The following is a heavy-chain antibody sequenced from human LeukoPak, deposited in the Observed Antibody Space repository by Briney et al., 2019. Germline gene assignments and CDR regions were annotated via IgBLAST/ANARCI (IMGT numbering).Heavy chain of an antibody. CDR3: ARGISPDY. Sequence: SETLSLTCTVSGGSISSYYWSWIRQPPGKGLEWIGYIYYSGSTNYNPSLKSRVTISVDTSKNQFSLKLSSETAADTAVYYCARGISPDYWGQGTLVTVSS. V-gene: IGHV4-59*08. J-gene: IGHJ4*02. CDR1: GGSISSYY. CDR2: IYYSGST.